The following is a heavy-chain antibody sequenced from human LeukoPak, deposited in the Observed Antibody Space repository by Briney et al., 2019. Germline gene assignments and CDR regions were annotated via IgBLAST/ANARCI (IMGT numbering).Heavy chain of an antibody. CDR3: ASLVNGGYRYFDY. Sequence: GXSLQISCEGFGSIFTSYWIGWGRQLPGKGGEGMGIIYPGEAETRDSPSFQGQVTISDDKSNGTAYLQWSSLKVSDTAMYYCASLVNGGYRYFDYWGQGTLVTVSS. J-gene: IGHJ4*02. CDR2: IYPGEAET. V-gene: IGHV5-51*01. D-gene: IGHD5-12*01. CDR1: GSIFTSYW.